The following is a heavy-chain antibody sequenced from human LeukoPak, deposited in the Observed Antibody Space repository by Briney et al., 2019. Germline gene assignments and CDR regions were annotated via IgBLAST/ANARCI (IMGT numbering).Heavy chain of an antibody. V-gene: IGHV3-48*04. D-gene: IGHD3-9*01. CDR2: ITSSSNTI. J-gene: IGHJ4*02. CDR1: GFTFSTYS. CDR3: ARDYLDGGGGRYFDWLPVF. Sequence: GGSLRLSCAASGFTFSTYSMNWVRQAPGKGLEWVSYITSSSNTIYYADSMKGRFTISRDNAKNSLYLQMNSLRVEDTAVYYCARDYLDGGGGRYFDWLPVFRGQGTLVTVSS.